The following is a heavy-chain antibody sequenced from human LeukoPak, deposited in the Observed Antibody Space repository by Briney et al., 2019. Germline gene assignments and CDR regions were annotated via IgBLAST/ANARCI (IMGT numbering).Heavy chain of an antibody. J-gene: IGHJ4*02. CDR1: GFTFSSYA. CDR2: ISGSGDNT. Sequence: GGSLRLSCAASGFTFSSYAMSWVRQAPGKGLEWVSGISGSGDNTYYADSVKGRFTISRDNSKITLYVQVNSLGTEDTAAYYCAKGSYYDSSGSFYSDYWGQGTLVTVSS. V-gene: IGHV3-23*01. D-gene: IGHD3-22*01. CDR3: AKGSYYDSSGSFYSDY.